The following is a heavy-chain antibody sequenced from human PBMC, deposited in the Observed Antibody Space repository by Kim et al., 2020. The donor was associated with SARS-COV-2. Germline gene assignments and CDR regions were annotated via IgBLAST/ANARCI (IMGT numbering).Heavy chain of an antibody. D-gene: IGHD3-3*01. CDR1: GGSISSGSYY. Sequence: SETLSLTCTVSGGSISSGSYYWSWIRQPAGKGLEWIGRIYTSGSTNYNPSLKSRVTISVDTSKNQFSLKLSSVTAADTAVYYCARQSKTSGVYDFWSGVPFDPWGQGTLVTVSS. J-gene: IGHJ5*02. V-gene: IGHV4-61*02. CDR3: ARQSKTSGVYDFWSGVPFDP. CDR2: IYTSGST.